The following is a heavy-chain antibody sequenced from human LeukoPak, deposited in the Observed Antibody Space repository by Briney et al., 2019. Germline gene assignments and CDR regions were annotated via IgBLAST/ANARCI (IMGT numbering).Heavy chain of an antibody. CDR1: GGSISSGDFY. Sequence: SQTLSLTCTVSGGSISSGDFYWSWIRQPPGKGLEWIGYIHYSGTTNYYPSLKSRVTIALDTSKNQFSLKLNSVTAADTAVYYCARFGTSSSRFFDQWGQGTLVTVSS. CDR2: IHYSGTT. CDR3: ARFGTSSSRFFDQ. V-gene: IGHV4-61*08. J-gene: IGHJ4*02. D-gene: IGHD6-6*01.